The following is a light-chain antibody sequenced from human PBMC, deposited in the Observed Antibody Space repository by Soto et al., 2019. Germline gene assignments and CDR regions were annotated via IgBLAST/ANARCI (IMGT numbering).Light chain of an antibody. CDR2: AAS. V-gene: IGKV1-39*01. CDR1: QSISSY. Sequence: DIQMTQSPSSLSASLGDRVTITCRASQSISSYLNWYQQKPGKAPKLLIYAASSLQSGVPARFSGSGSGTDFTLTISSLQPEDFATYYCQQRYSTPWTFGQGTQLEIK. J-gene: IGKJ1*01. CDR3: QQRYSTPWT.